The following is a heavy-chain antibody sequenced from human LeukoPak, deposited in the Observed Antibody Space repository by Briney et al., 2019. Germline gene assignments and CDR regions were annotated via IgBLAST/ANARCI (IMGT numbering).Heavy chain of an antibody. V-gene: IGHV1-69*06. CDR2: IIPIFGTA. D-gene: IGHD3-3*01. J-gene: IGHJ6*03. Sequence: GASVKVSCKASGGTFSSYAISWVRQAPGQGLEWVGGIIPIFGTANYAQKFQGRVTITADKSTSTAYMELSSLRSENTAVYYCARDGEDYYYYYMDVWGKGTTVTVSS. CDR1: GGTFSSYA. CDR3: ARDGEDYYYYYMDV.